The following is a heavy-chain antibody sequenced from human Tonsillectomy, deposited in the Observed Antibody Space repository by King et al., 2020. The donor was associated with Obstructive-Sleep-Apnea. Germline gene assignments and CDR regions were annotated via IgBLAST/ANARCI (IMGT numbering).Heavy chain of an antibody. J-gene: IGHJ4*02. CDR1: GFTFGDYA. D-gene: IGHD3-3*01. CDR2: IRSRAYGWTI. V-gene: IGHV3-49*03. CDR3: TGYDVWSGIDY. Sequence: QLVQSGGGLVQPGRSLRLSCTASGFTFGDYAMTWFRQASGKGLEWVGFIRSRAYGWTIEYAASVKGRFTISRDDFKSVAYLQMNSLKTEETAVYYWTGYDVWSGIDYWGQGTLVTVSS.